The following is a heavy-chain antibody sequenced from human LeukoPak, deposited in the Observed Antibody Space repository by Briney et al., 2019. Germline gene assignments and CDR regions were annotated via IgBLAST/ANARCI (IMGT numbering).Heavy chain of an antibody. Sequence: TGGSLRLSCAASGFTFSSYAMHWVRQAPGKGLEWVAVISYDGSNKYYADSVKGRFTISRDNSKNTLYLQMNSLRAEDTAVYYCAKDQWIEQMLGSHCDYWGQGTLVTVSS. V-gene: IGHV3-30-3*01. J-gene: IGHJ4*02. CDR1: GFTFSSYA. CDR2: ISYDGSNK. D-gene: IGHD5-12*01. CDR3: AKDQWIEQMLGSHCDY.